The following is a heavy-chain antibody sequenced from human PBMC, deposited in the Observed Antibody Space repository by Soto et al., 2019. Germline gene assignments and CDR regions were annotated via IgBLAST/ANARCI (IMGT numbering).Heavy chain of an antibody. CDR3: AREAVTTPLDY. Sequence: QVQLVQSGAEVKKPGSSVKVSCQASGGTFSSYTISWVRQAPGQGLEWMGRIIPILGIANYAQKFQGRVTITADKSTSTAYMELSSLRSEDTAVYYCAREAVTTPLDYWGQGTLVTVSS. D-gene: IGHD4-17*01. CDR1: GGTFSSYT. CDR2: IIPILGIA. V-gene: IGHV1-69*08. J-gene: IGHJ4*02.